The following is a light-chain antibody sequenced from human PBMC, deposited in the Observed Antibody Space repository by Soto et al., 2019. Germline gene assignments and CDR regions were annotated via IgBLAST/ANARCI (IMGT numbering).Light chain of an antibody. V-gene: IGLV6-57*03. CDR1: SGSIASNY. CDR3: QSYDSSNQDVV. Sequence: NFMLTQPHSVSESPGKTVTISCTRSSGSIASNYVQWYQQRPGSAPTTMIYEDNQRPSGVPDRFSGSIDTSSNSASLTISGLKTEDEADYYCQSYDSSNQDVVFGGGTQLTVL. CDR2: EDN. J-gene: IGLJ2*01.